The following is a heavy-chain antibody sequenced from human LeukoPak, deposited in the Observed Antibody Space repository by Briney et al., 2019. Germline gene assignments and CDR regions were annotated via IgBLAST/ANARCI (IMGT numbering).Heavy chain of an antibody. Sequence: GGSLRLSCVASGLSFSTSWMTWVRQAPGKGLEWVAIINAVGSSRGHADSVKDRFTISRDNAKNSLYLQMNSLRVEDTAVYSCARDRAGGDYDYWGQGTLVTVPS. CDR2: INAVGSSR. CDR1: GLSFSTSW. J-gene: IGHJ4*02. D-gene: IGHD3-16*01. V-gene: IGHV3-7*01. CDR3: ARDRAGGDYDY.